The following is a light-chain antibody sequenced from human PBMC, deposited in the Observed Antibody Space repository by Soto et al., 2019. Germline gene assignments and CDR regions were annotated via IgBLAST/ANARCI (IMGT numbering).Light chain of an antibody. J-gene: IGLJ2*01. V-gene: IGLV2-18*02. CDR2: EVD. CDR3: SSYTTSDTLV. CDR1: SSDVGNYKR. Sequence: QSVLTQPPSVSGSPGQSVTISCTGSSSDVGNYKRVSWYQQSPGTAPKLMIYEVDNRPSGVPDRFSGLTSGNTASLTISGLQAEDEADYYCSSYTTSDTLVFGGGTKVTVL.